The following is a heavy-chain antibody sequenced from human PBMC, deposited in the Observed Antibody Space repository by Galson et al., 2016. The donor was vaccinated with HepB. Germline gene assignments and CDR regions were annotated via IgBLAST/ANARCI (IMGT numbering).Heavy chain of an antibody. Sequence: SLRLSCAASGFTFNNYAMSWVRQAPGKGLEWVAGISGSGDVTYLGNSVEGRFTISRNKSTNTLFLPMNSLRAEDRAVYYCVKDERCSGSTCYVGDWGQGTTVTVSS. CDR1: GFTFNNYA. CDR2: ISGSGDVT. D-gene: IGHD2-15*01. J-gene: IGHJ6*02. V-gene: IGHV3-23*01. CDR3: VKDERCSGSTCYVGD.